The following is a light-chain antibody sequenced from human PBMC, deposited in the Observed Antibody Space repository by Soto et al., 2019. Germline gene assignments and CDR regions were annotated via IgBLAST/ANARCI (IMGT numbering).Light chain of an antibody. CDR2: GAS. J-gene: IGKJ1*01. Sequence: AIQMTQSPSSLSASGGDRFTISCRASQGIGNSLGWYQHKPGKPPKVLIYGASNLQSVVPPRFSGSGSGTDFTLAISSLQPEDSATYYCLQDINYPWTFGQGTKVDIK. CDR1: QGIGNS. V-gene: IGKV1-6*01. CDR3: LQDINYPWT.